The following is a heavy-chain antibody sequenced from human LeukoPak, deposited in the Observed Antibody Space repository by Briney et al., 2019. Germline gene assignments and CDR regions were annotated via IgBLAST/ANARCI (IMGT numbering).Heavy chain of an antibody. J-gene: IGHJ6*03. Sequence: SETLSLTCTVSGGSVRSATYYWSWIRQPPGKGLEWIAYIFYSGSTNYNPSLKSRVAISVDTSKNQFSLKLNSVTAADTAIYYCARVYSSSWDDQDYYYYMDVWGKGSTVTVSS. D-gene: IGHD6-13*01. CDR2: IFYSGST. V-gene: IGHV4-61*01. CDR3: ARVYSSSWDDQDYYYYMDV. CDR1: GGSVRSATYY.